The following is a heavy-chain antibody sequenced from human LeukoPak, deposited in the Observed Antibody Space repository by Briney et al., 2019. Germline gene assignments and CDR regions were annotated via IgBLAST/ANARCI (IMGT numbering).Heavy chain of an antibody. D-gene: IGHD1-26*01. Sequence: GGSPRLSCAASGFTFSSYEMNWVRQAPGKGLEWVSYISSSGSTIYYAGSVKGRFTISRGNAKNSLYLQMNSLRAEDTAVYYCARVDSYSGSYPPSWGQGTLVTVSS. J-gene: IGHJ5*02. V-gene: IGHV3-48*03. CDR3: ARVDSYSGSYPPS. CDR1: GFTFSSYE. CDR2: ISSSGSTI.